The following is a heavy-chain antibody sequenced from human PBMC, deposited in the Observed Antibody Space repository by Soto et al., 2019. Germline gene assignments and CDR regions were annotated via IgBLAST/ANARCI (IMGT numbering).Heavy chain of an antibody. Sequence: SETLSLTCSVSGGSISSYFKSWIRQAPGKGLEWIGCIYDSGDANYNPSLKSRVAISLDTSKNQFSLELSSVTAADAAVYYCVSSRTAVFGDALDIWALGTMVTV. CDR1: GGSISSYF. V-gene: IGHV4-59*03. D-gene: IGHD2-21*02. CDR2: IYDSGDA. CDR3: VSSRTAVFGDALDI. J-gene: IGHJ3*02.